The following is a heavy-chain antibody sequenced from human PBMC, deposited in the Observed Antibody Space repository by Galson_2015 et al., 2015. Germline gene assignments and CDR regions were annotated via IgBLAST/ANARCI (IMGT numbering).Heavy chain of an antibody. Sequence: SLRLSCAASGFTFSSYAMHWVRQAPGKGLEWVAVISYDGSNKYYADSVKGRFTISRDNSKNTLYLQMNSLRAEDAAVYYCARQGYSYYFDYWGQGTLVTVSS. CDR2: ISYDGSNK. CDR3: ARQGYSYYFDY. CDR1: GFTFSSYA. V-gene: IGHV3-30*01. J-gene: IGHJ4*02. D-gene: IGHD4-11*01.